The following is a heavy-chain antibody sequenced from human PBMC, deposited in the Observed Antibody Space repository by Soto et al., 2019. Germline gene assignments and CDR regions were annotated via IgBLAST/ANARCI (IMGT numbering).Heavy chain of an antibody. CDR1: GFTFSSYS. CDR2: ISSSSSYI. Sequence: GGSLRLSCAASGFTFSSYSMNWVRQAPGKGLEWVSSISSSSSYIYYADSVKGRFTISRDNAKNSLYLQMNSLRAEDTAVYYCARDMKRPIIVVVITHYYYYGMDVWGQGTTVTVSS. J-gene: IGHJ6*02. D-gene: IGHD3-22*01. CDR3: ARDMKRPIIVVVITHYYYYGMDV. V-gene: IGHV3-21*01.